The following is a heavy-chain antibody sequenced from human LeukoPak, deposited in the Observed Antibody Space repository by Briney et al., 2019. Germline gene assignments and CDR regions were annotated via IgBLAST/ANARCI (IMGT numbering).Heavy chain of an antibody. CDR1: GDSIGRGSYY. D-gene: IGHD3-10*01. J-gene: IGHJ4*02. CDR2: IFNTGST. Sequence: PSETLSLTCAVSGDSIGRGSYYWGWIRQPAGKAPEWIGRIFNTGSTSYNPSLKSRVTISVDTSKNQFSLKLSSVTAADTAVYYCAGWFGELNPLSRWGQGTLVTVSS. V-gene: IGHV4-61*10. CDR3: AGWFGELNPLSR.